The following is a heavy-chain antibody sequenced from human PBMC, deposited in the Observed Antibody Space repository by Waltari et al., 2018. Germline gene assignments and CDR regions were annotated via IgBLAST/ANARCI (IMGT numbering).Heavy chain of an antibody. CDR2: INHSGST. D-gene: IGHD3-10*01. J-gene: IGHJ6*02. V-gene: IGHV4-34*01. CDR3: ATRSGYYYYGMDV. Sequence: QVQLQQWAAGLLKPSETLSPTCAASGGSLTGDYWTWSRQPPGKGLEWIGEINHSGSTNYNPSLKSRVTISVDTSKNQFSLKLSSVTAADTAVYYCATRSGYYYYGMDVWGQGTTVTVSS. CDR1: GGSLTGDY.